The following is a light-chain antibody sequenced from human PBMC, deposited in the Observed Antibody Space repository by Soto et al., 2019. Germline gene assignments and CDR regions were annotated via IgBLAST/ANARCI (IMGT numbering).Light chain of an antibody. CDR2: GSS. Sequence: EIVLTQSPGTLSLSPGERATLSCRASQSVINSFLAWYQQKPGQPPRVLIYGSSSRATGIPDRFSGSGSGTDFTLTISRLEPEDFTVYDSHKYGSSPYTFGQGTKLEIK. J-gene: IGKJ2*01. V-gene: IGKV3-20*01. CDR1: QSVINSF. CDR3: HKYGSSPYT.